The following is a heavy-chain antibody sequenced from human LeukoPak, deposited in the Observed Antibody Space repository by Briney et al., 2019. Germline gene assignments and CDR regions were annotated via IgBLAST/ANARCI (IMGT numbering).Heavy chain of an antibody. V-gene: IGHV3-23*01. J-gene: IGHJ4*02. CDR3: AKDSFSTE. D-gene: IGHD2-2*01. CDR1: GFTFSSDS. CDR2: ISGSGVGT. Sequence: GGSLRLSCAASGFTFSSDSMTWVRQPPGKGLERVSTISGSGVGTFYADPVKGRFTISRDNSKNTLYLRMNSLSAEDTAVYYCAKDSFSTEWGQGTLVTVSS.